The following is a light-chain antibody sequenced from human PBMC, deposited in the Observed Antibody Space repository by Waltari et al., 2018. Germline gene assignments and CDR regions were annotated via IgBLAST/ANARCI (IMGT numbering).Light chain of an antibody. V-gene: IGLV3-19*01. J-gene: IGLJ1*01. CDR3: YSRNSDDFTYV. CDR1: SLRRYF. Sequence: SSALSQDPTVSVALGQAVNITCQGDSLRRYFVSWYQQKPGQAPVLVSYGQNKRPSGIPDRFSGSRSGNTASLTIAGAEAADEADYYCYSRNSDDFTYVFGTGTKLTVL. CDR2: GQN.